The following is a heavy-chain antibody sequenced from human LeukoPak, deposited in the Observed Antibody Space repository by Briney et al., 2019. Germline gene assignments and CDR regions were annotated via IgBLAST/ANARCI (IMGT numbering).Heavy chain of an antibody. V-gene: IGHV1-18*01. J-gene: IGHJ5*02. CDR3: ARAEGDYDPLNWIDP. D-gene: IGHD3-16*01. CDR2: ISAHTGNT. Sequence: ASVKVSCKASGYTFINHGIGWVRQAPGQGLEGGGWISAHTGNTNYAQKVQGRVTMTTDTSTSTAYMELRSLTSDDTAVYYCARAEGDYDPLNWIDPWGQGTLVIVSS. CDR1: GYTFINHG.